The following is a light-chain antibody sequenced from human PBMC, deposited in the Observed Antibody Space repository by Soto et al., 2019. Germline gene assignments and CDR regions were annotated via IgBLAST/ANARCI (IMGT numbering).Light chain of an antibody. CDR2: GNN. V-gene: IGLV1-40*01. J-gene: IGLJ1*01. Sequence: QSVLTQAPSISGAPGQRVTISCTGSSSNIGAGYDVHWFQQFPGTAPRLLIHGNNNRPSGVPDRFSGSESGTSASLAIAGLQAGDEAIYYCQSFDSELSAFVFGNGTKVTV. CDR3: QSFDSELSAFV. CDR1: SSNIGAGYD.